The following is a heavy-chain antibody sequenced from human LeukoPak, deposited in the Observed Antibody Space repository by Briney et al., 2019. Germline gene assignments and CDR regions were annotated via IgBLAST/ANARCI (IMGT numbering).Heavy chain of an antibody. V-gene: IGHV4-34*01. CDR3: ARGRPYYYGAFDI. CDR1: GGAFSGSY. Sequence: AATLSLTCAAYGGAFSGSYWSWLRQPPGKGLVWIGEINHSGSTNYNPSLKSRLTISVDTSKNQFSLKLSSVTAADTAVYYCARGRPYYYGAFDIWGQGTMVTVSS. CDR2: INHSGST. D-gene: IGHD3-10*01. J-gene: IGHJ3*02.